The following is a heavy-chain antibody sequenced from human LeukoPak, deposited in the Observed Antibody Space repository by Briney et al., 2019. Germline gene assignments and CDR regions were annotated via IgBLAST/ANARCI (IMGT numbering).Heavy chain of an antibody. Sequence: GGSLRLSCAASGFTFSSYWMSWVRQAPGKGLEWVANIKQDGSEKYYVDSVKGRFTISRDNSKNTLYLQMNSLRAEDTAVYYCAKVGSSLYYMDVWGKGTTVTVSS. CDR1: GFTFSSYW. CDR3: AKVGSSLYYMDV. CDR2: IKQDGSEK. V-gene: IGHV3-7*01. J-gene: IGHJ6*03.